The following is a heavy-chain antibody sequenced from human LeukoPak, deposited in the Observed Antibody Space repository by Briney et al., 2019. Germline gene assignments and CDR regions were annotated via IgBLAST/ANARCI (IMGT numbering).Heavy chain of an antibody. D-gene: IGHD3-10*01. CDR3: ATRYGSGSYHMDV. J-gene: IGHJ6*02. CDR2: IYTGGGT. Sequence: GGSLRLSCAASGFTVSNYMSWVRQAPGKGLEWVSVIYTGGGTYYADSVKGRFTISRDNSKNTLYLQMNSLRAEDTAVYYCATRYGSGSYHMDVWGQGTTVTVS. CDR1: GFTVSNY. V-gene: IGHV3-66*01.